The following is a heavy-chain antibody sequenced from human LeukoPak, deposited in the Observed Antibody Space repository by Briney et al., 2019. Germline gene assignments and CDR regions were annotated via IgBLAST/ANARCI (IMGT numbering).Heavy chain of an antibody. D-gene: IGHD1-26*01. CDR3: AKDGGSWEQPHWFDS. V-gene: IGHV1-2*02. J-gene: IGHJ5*01. CDR1: GYTFTVSY. Sequence: GASVNLSCKSSGYTFTVSYIHWVRQAPGQGLECMGWINPNTGATKYEQKFQDRLTMTRDTATSTVYMELCGRTSDDSVEYYCAKDGGSWEQPHWFDSWGQGTLVTVSS. CDR2: INPNTGAT.